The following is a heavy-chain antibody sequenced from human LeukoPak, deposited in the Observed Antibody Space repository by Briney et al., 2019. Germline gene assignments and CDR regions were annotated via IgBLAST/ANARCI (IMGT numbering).Heavy chain of an antibody. CDR2: ISSSSSYI. D-gene: IGHD2-2*01. Sequence: GGSLRLSCAASGFTFSSYSMNWVRQAPGKGLEWVSSISSSSSYIYYADSVKGRFTISRDNAKNSLYLQMNSLRAEDTAVYYCAKDRYCSSTSCYDRPLDYYYGMDVWGQGTTVTVSS. J-gene: IGHJ6*02. CDR3: AKDRYCSSTSCYDRPLDYYYGMDV. CDR1: GFTFSSYS. V-gene: IGHV3-21*01.